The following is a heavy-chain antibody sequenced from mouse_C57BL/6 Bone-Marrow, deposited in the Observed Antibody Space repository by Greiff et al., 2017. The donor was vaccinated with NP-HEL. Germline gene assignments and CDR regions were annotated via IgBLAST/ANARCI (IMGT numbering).Heavy chain of an antibody. D-gene: IGHD4-1*01. Sequence: VQLQQSGPELVKPGASVKISCKASGYSFTDYNMNWVKQSTGKSLEWIGVINPNCGTTSYNQKFKGKATLTVDQSSSTAYMQLNSLTSEDSAVYFCARCESGLTFYAMDYWGQGTSVTVSS. CDR1: GYSFTDYN. CDR3: ARCESGLTFYAMDY. V-gene: IGHV1-39*01. J-gene: IGHJ4*01. CDR2: INPNCGTT.